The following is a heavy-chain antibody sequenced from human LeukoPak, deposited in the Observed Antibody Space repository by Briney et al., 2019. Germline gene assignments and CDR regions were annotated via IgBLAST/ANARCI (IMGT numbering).Heavy chain of an antibody. J-gene: IGHJ4*02. V-gene: IGHV3-23*01. CDR3: AKGPLIGWYYFDP. CDR1: GFTFSGYA. D-gene: IGHD2-15*01. CDR2: ISATGGST. Sequence: GGSLRLSGAASGFTFSGYARGWVRQAPGKGREGGSAISATGGSTFYADSVKGRLTISRDNSKNTLYLQVNSVRAEDTAVYYCAKGPLIGWYYFDPWGQGTLVTVSS.